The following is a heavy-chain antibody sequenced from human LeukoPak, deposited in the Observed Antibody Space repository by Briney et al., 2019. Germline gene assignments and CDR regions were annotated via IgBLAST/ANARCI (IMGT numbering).Heavy chain of an antibody. Sequence: GGSLRLSCTASGFTFSTYGMNWVRQAPGKGLEGLSGISGSGNGTYYADSVKGRFIISRDNSKNMVYLQMNSLTVEDTATYYCAKRTMSAFDSWGQGTLLIVSS. J-gene: IGHJ4*02. CDR2: ISGSGNGT. V-gene: IGHV3-23*01. D-gene: IGHD5-24*01. CDR1: GFTFSTYG. CDR3: AKRTMSAFDS.